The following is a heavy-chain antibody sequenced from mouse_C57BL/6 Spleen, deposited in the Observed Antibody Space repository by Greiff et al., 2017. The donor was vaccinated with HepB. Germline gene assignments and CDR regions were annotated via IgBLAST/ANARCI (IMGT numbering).Heavy chain of an antibody. J-gene: IGHJ2*01. V-gene: IGHV5-16*01. CDR2: INYDGSST. Sequence: EVQRVESEGGLVQPGSSMKLSCTASGFTFSDYYMAWVRQVPEKGLEWVANINYDGSSTYYLDSLKSRFIISRDNAKNILYLQMSSLKSEDTATYYCARVGHYYGSSYAYYFDYWGQGTTLTVSS. D-gene: IGHD1-1*01. CDR3: ARVGHYYGSSYAYYFDY. CDR1: GFTFSDYY.